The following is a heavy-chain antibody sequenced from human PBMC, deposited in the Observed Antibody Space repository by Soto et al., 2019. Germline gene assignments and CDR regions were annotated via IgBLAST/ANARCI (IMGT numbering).Heavy chain of an antibody. Sequence: ASVKVSCKASGYTFTSYGISWVRQAPGQGLEWMGWISAYNGNTNYAQKLQGRVTMTTDTSTSTAYMELRSLRSDDTAVYYCARDSVQDCGGDCYPALDAFDIWGQGTMVTVSS. V-gene: IGHV1-18*01. J-gene: IGHJ3*02. CDR3: ARDSVQDCGGDCYPALDAFDI. CDR2: ISAYNGNT. D-gene: IGHD2-21*01. CDR1: GYTFTSYG.